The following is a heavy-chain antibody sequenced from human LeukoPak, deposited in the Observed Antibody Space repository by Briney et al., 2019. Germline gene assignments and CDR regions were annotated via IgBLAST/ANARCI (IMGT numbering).Heavy chain of an antibody. D-gene: IGHD1-14*01. CDR1: GGSFSGYY. Sequence: SETLSLTCAVYGGSFSGYYWSWIRQPPGKGLEWIGEINHSGSTYYNPSLKSRVTISVDTSKNQFSLKLSSVTAADTAVYYCARASLNRDAFDIWGQGTMVTVSS. CDR3: ARASLNRDAFDI. J-gene: IGHJ3*02. V-gene: IGHV4-34*01. CDR2: INHSGST.